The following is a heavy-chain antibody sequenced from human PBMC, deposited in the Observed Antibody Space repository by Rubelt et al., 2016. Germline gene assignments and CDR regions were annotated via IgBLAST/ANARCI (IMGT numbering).Heavy chain of an antibody. CDR1: GFTFSSYG. V-gene: IGHV3-NL1*01. CDR3: AASKDSSGYYYGLDV. D-gene: IGHD3-22*01. CDR2: IYSDGNT. J-gene: IGHJ6*02. Sequence: GGGLVQPGGSLRLSCAASGFTFSSYGMHWVRQAPGKGLEWVSDIYSDGNTYYGDSAKGRFTISRDNSRNTLYLQMNSLRVEDTAVYYCAASKDSSGYYYGLDVWGQGTTVTVSS.